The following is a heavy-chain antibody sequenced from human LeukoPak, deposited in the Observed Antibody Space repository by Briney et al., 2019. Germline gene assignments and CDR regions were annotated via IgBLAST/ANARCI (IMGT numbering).Heavy chain of an antibody. V-gene: IGHV3-7*01. D-gene: IGHD4-17*01. J-gene: IGHJ2*01. Sequence: GGSLRLSCAASGFTFSSYWMSWVRQAPGKGLEWVANIKQDGSEKCYVDSVKGRFTISRENAKNSLYLQMNSLTAGDTAVYYCARDFKAGDGHWSFDLWGRGILVTVFS. CDR3: ARDFKAGDGHWSFDL. CDR1: GFTFSSYW. CDR2: IKQDGSEK.